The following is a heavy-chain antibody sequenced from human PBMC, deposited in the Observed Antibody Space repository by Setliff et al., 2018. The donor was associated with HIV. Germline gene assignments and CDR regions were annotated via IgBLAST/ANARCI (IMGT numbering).Heavy chain of an antibody. V-gene: IGHV1-46*01. Sequence: ASVKVSCKASGYTFTSYYMHWVRQAPGQGLEWMGIINPSGGSTSYAQKFQGRVTMTRDTSTSTAYMELSSLRSEDTAVYYCARNPEMAALNYFYYYMDVWGKGTTVTVSS. CDR2: INPSGGST. CDR3: ARNPEMAALNYFYYYMDV. D-gene: IGHD6-19*01. CDR1: GYTFTSYY. J-gene: IGHJ6*03.